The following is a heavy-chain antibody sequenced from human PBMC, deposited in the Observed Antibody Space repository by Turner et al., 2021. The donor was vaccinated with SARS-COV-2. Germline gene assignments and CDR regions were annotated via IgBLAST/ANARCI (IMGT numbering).Heavy chain of an antibody. CDR2: ISGSGGST. Sequence: EVQLVESGGGLVKPGGSLRLSCAASGFTFSSYAMSWVRQAPGKGLECVSGISGSGGSTYYADSVKGRFTISRDNSKNTLYLQMNSLRAEDTAVYYCAKAWRIVVLIHFDYWGQGTLVTVSS. CDR1: GFTFSSYA. CDR3: AKAWRIVVLIHFDY. J-gene: IGHJ4*02. D-gene: IGHD3-22*01. V-gene: IGHV3-23*04.